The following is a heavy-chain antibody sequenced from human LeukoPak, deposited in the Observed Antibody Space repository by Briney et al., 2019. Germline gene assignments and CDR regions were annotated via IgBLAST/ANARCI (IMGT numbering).Heavy chain of an antibody. V-gene: IGHV3-7*01. CDR3: ARDDCSSISCYHNWFDP. CDR1: GFTFSSYW. CDR2: IKQDGSEK. Sequence: GGSLRLSCAASGFTFSSYWMSWIRQAPGKGLEWVANIKQDGSEKYYVDSVKGRFTISRDNAKNSLYLQMNSLRAEDTAVYYCARDDCSSISCYHNWFDPWGQGTLVTVSS. D-gene: IGHD2-2*01. J-gene: IGHJ5*02.